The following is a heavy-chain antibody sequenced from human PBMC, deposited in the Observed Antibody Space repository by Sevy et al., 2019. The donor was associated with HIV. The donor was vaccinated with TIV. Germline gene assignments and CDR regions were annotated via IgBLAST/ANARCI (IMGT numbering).Heavy chain of an antibody. CDR2: IGVYNGNI. CDR3: ARFGTVATLRYNYYNGMDV. J-gene: IGHJ6*04. Sequence: ASVKVSCKASGYTFSNYGITWVRQAPGQGLEWMGWIGVYNGNIKYAQKFRGRVTVTTDTSTSTAYMELRSLRTDDTDLYYCARFGTVATLRYNYYNGMDVWGEGTTVTVSS. CDR1: GYTFSNYG. D-gene: IGHD4-17*01. V-gene: IGHV1-18*01.